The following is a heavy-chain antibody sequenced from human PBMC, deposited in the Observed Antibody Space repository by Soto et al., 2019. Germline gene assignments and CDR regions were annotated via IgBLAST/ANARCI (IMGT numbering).Heavy chain of an antibody. V-gene: IGHV1-24*01. CDR3: ATVPHYYDSSGYYLD. J-gene: IGHJ4*02. CDR2: FDPEDGET. CDR1: GYTLTELS. Sequence: ASVKVSCKVSGYTLTELSMHWVRQAPGKGLEWMGGFDPEDGETIYAQKFQGRVTMTEDTSTDTAYMELSSLRSEDTAVYYCATVPHYYDSSGYYLDWGQGTLVTAPQ. D-gene: IGHD3-22*01.